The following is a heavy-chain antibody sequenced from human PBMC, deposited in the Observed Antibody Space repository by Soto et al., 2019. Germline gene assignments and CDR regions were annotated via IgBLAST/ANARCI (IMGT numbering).Heavy chain of an antibody. CDR2: SSGSGANA. V-gene: IGHV3-23*01. D-gene: IGHD5-18*01. CDR1: GFPFNIYA. CDR3: TKSGYSYGLEP. J-gene: IGHJ5*02. Sequence: GGSLRLYCAASGFPFNIYAMSWVRQAQGKGPEWVSASSGSGANAFYADSVQVRFTISRDNSYNILYLQMNSLRDVDTALYFFTKSGYSYGLEPCGQGSLVTVSS.